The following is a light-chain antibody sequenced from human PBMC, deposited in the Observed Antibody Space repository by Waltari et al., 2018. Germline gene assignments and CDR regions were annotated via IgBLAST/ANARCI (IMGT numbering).Light chain of an antibody. CDR2: GAS. J-gene: IGKJ1*01. CDR3: QHYGSSRWT. Sequence: ETVLTQSPGTLSLSPGERATLSRRASQSASSSNLAWYQQKPGQAPRLLIYGASNRATGIPDRFSGSGSGTEFTLTIDRLEPEDFAVYYCQHYGSSRWTFGQGTKVEIK. V-gene: IGKV3-20*01. CDR1: QSASSSN.